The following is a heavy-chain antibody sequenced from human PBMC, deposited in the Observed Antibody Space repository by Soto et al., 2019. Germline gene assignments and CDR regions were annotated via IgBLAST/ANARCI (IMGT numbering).Heavy chain of an antibody. CDR1: GGSVSSTRYY. V-gene: IGHV4-39*02. CDR3: ARDHCSSTSCYFVWFDP. CDR2: IYYTGST. D-gene: IGHD2-2*01. Sequence: PSETLSLTCTVSGGSVSSTRYYWDWIRQPPGKGLEWIGNIYYTGSTYYSPSLKSRVTISVDTSKNQFSLKLSSVTAADTAVYYCARDHCSSTSCYFVWFDPWGQGTLVTVSS. J-gene: IGHJ5*02.